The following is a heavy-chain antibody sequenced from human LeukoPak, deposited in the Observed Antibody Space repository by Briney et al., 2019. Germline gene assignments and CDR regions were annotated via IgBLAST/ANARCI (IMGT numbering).Heavy chain of an antibody. CDR3: AKDAYSSSWLWYFDY. D-gene: IGHD6-13*01. V-gene: IGHV3-23*01. J-gene: IGHJ4*02. Sequence: GGSLRLSCAASGFTFSSYAMSWVRQAPGRGLEWVSAISGSGGSTYYADSVKGRFTISRDNSKNTLYLQMNSLRAEDTAVYYCAKDAYSSSWLWYFDYWGQGTLVTVSS. CDR1: GFTFSSYA. CDR2: ISGSGGST.